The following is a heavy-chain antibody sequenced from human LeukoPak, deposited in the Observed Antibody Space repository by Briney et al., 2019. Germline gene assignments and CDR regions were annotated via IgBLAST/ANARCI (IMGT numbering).Heavy chain of an antibody. J-gene: IGHJ4*02. CDR2: ISYDGSNK. D-gene: IGHD3-3*01. CDR3: ARANSTSGHARFLEWLFSY. CDR1: GFTFSSYA. Sequence: GGSLRLSCAASGFTFSSYAMHWVRQAPGKGLEWVAVISYDGSNKYYADSVKGRFTISRDNSKNTLYLQMNSLRAEDTAVYYCARANSTSGHARFLEWLFSYWGQGTLVTVSS. V-gene: IGHV3-30*04.